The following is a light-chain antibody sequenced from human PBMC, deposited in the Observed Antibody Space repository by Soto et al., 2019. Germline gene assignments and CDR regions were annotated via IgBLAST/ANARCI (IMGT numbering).Light chain of an antibody. J-gene: IGKJ2*01. Sequence: EIVLTQSPGTLSLSPGERATLSCRASQSVSSSYLAWYQQKPGQAPRLLIHGASTRATCIPDRFSGSGSGTDFTLTISRLEPEDFAVYYCQQYGSSPMYTFGQGTKLEIK. CDR3: QQYGSSPMYT. CDR2: GAS. V-gene: IGKV3-20*01. CDR1: QSVSSSY.